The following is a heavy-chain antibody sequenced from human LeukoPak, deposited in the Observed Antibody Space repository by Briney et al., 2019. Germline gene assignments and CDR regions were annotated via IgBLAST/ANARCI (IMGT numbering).Heavy chain of an antibody. CDR2: IIPIFGTA. Sequence: SVKVSCKASGGTFSSYAISWVRQAPGQGLEWMGGIIPIFGTANYAQKFQGRVTITADESTSTAYMELSSLRSEDTAVYYCARDPDYYDSSGYYFDYWGQGTLITVSS. CDR1: GGTFSSYA. CDR3: ARDPDYYDSSGYYFDY. D-gene: IGHD3-22*01. V-gene: IGHV1-69*13. J-gene: IGHJ4*02.